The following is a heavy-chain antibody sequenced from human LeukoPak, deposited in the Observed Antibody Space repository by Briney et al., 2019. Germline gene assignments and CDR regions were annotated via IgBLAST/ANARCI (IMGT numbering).Heavy chain of an antibody. V-gene: IGHV4-39*07. Sequence: PSETLSLTCTVSGGSISSSSYYWGWLRQPPGTGLEWIGSIYYSGSTYYNPSLKSRVTISVDTSKNQFSLKLSSVTAADTAVYYCARARITMIVVVIYAFDIWGQGTMVTVSS. D-gene: IGHD3-22*01. J-gene: IGHJ3*02. CDR2: IYYSGST. CDR3: ARARITMIVVVIYAFDI. CDR1: GGSISSSSYY.